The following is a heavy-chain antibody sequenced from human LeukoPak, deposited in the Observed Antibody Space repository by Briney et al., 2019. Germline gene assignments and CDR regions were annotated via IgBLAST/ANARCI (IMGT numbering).Heavy chain of an antibody. CDR3: ARPILSPGGCDAFDI. Sequence: SETLSLTCAVSGYSISSGYYWGWIRQPPGKGLEWIGSIYHSGSTYYNPSLKSRVTISVDTSKNQFSLKLSSVTAADTAVYYCARPILSPGGCDAFDIWGQGTMVTVSS. D-gene: IGHD2/OR15-2a*01. J-gene: IGHJ3*02. CDR1: GYSISSGYY. CDR2: IYHSGST. V-gene: IGHV4-38-2*01.